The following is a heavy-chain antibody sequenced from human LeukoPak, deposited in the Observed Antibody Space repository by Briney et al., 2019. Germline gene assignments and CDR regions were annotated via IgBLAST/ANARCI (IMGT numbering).Heavy chain of an antibody. D-gene: IGHD3-22*01. J-gene: IGHJ4*02. CDR3: ARGNIPYYYDSSGYHKPLDY. CDR2: ISSSGSTI. Sequence: GGSLRLSCAASGFTFSSYEMNWVRQAPGKGLQWVSYISSSGSTIYYADSVKGRFTISRDNAKNSLYLQMNSLRAEDTAVYYCARGNIPYYYDSSGYHKPLDYWGQGTLVTVSS. CDR1: GFTFSSYE. V-gene: IGHV3-48*03.